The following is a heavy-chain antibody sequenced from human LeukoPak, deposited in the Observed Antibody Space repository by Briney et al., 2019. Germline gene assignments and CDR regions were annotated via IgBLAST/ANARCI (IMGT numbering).Heavy chain of an antibody. D-gene: IGHD1-26*01. Sequence: SGGSLSLPCAASGFTLRNYWMTWVRQAPGKGLEWVANIEYDASEKNYVDSVRGRFTIFRDNAKNSLYLHMNSLRGEDTAVYYCVRGPRTRTPPQPGLYYRGLDVWGQGTTVTVSS. CDR3: VRGPRTRTPPQPGLYYRGLDV. CDR2: IEYDASEK. V-gene: IGHV3-7*01. J-gene: IGHJ6*02. CDR1: GFTLRNYW.